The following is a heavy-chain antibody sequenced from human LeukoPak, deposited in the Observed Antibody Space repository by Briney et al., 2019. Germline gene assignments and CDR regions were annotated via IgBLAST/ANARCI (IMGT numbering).Heavy chain of an antibody. J-gene: IGHJ4*02. D-gene: IGHD3-10*01. V-gene: IGHV1-69*13. CDR2: IIPIFGTA. Sequence: ASVKVSCKASGGTSSSYAISWVRQAPGQGLEWMGGIIPIFGTANYAQKFQGRVTITADESTSTAYMELSRLRSDDTAVYYCASGSGTYSPDYWGQGTLITVSS. CDR3: ASGSGTYSPDY. CDR1: GGTSSSYA.